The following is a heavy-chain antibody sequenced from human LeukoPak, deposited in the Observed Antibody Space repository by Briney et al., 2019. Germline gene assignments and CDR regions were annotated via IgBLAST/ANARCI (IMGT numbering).Heavy chain of an antibody. V-gene: IGHV3-21*01. J-gene: IGHJ4*02. CDR3: ARGIVVVPAAGYFDY. CDR2: ISSSSSYI. CDR1: GFTFSSYS. Sequence: GGSLRLSCAASGFTFSSYSMNWVRQAPGKGLEWVSSISSSSSYIYYADSVKGRFTISRDNAENSLYLQMNSLRAEDTAVYYCARGIVVVPAAGYFDYWGQGTLVTVSS. D-gene: IGHD2-2*01.